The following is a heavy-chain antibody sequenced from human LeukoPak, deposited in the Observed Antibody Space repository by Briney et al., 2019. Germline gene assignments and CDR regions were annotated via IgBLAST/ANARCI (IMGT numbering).Heavy chain of an antibody. CDR2: IYYSGST. CDR1: GGSISSGGYY. Sequence: SETLSLTCTVSGGSISSGGYYWSWIRQHPGKGLEWFGYIYYSGSTYYNPSLKSRVTISVDTSKNQFSLKLSSVTAADTAVYYCARRRSSRTYYFDCWGQGTLVTVSS. D-gene: IGHD1-1*01. V-gene: IGHV4-31*03. CDR3: ARRRSSRTYYFDC. J-gene: IGHJ4*02.